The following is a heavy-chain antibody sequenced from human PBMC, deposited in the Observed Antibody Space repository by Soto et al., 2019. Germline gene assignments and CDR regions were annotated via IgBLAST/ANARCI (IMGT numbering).Heavy chain of an antibody. V-gene: IGHV3-21*01. J-gene: IGHJ4*02. D-gene: IGHD5-18*01. Sequence: EVQLVESGGGLVKPGGFLRLSCAASGFTFSSYSMNWVRQAPGKGLEWVSSISSSSSYIYYADSVKGRFTISRDNAKNSLYLQMNSLRAEDTAVYYCARDLRYSYGIDYWGQGTLVTVSS. CDR3: ARDLRYSYGIDY. CDR2: ISSSSSYI. CDR1: GFTFSSYS.